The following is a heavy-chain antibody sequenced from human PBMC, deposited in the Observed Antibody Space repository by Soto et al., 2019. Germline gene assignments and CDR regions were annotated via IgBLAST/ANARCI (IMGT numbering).Heavy chain of an antibody. D-gene: IGHD2-2*03. CDR3: ASGYCRSTSCYGYGMDV. CDR1: GGTFSSYA. V-gene: IGHV1-69*01. CDR2: IIPIFGTA. Sequence: QGQLVQSGAEVKKPGSSVKVSCKASGGTFSSYAISWVRQAPGQGLEWMGGIIPIFGTANYAQKFQGRVTITADESTSTAYMELSSLRSEDTAVYYCASGYCRSTSCYGYGMDVWGQGTTVTVSS. J-gene: IGHJ6*02.